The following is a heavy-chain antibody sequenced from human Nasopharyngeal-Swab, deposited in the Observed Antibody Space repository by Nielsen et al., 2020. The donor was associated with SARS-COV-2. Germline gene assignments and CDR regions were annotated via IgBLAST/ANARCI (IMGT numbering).Heavy chain of an antibody. CDR3: ARDQSGSYNFDY. D-gene: IGHD1-26*01. J-gene: IGHJ4*02. CDR2: ISGSGGTI. CDR1: GFTFSSYA. V-gene: IGHV3-23*01. Sequence: GESLKISCAASGFTFSSYAMSWVRQAPGKGLEWVSAISGSGGTIYYADSVKGRFTISRDNAKNSLYLQMNSLRAEDTAVYYCARDQSGSYNFDYWGQGTLVTVSS.